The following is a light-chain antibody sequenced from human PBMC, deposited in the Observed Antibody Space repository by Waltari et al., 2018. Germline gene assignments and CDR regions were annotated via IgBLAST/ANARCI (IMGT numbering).Light chain of an antibody. Sequence: DIQMTQSPSSLSASVGDRVTITCRASQDISYFVSWYQQRPGEVPKRLIYGASNLETGVPLRFSGSGSETEFTLTISSLQPEDIATYYCQRYDDFPLAFGQGTRLDIK. CDR3: QRYDDFPLA. CDR2: GAS. V-gene: IGKV1-33*01. J-gene: IGKJ5*01. CDR1: QDISYF.